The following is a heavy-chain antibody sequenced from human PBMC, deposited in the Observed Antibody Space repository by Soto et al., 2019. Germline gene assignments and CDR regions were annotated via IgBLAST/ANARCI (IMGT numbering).Heavy chain of an antibody. D-gene: IGHD6-13*01. CDR3: AKVSEIGAAAGYFDY. CDR2: ISWNSYNI. J-gene: IGHJ4*02. Sequence: GGSLRLSWAASGFTSDDYAMHWIRQAPGKGLEWVSGISWNSYNIGYADSVKGRFTISRDNAKNSLYLQMNSLRAEDTALYYCAKVSEIGAAAGYFDYWGQGTLVTVSS. CDR1: GFTSDDYA. V-gene: IGHV3-9*02.